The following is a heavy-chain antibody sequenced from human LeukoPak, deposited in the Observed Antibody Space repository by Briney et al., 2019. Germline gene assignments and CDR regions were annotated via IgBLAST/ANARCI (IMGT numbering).Heavy chain of an antibody. V-gene: IGHV1-69*04. CDR1: GGTFSSYT. Sequence: SVKVSCKASGGTFSSYTISWVRQAPGQGLEWMGRIIPILGIANYAQKFQGRVTITAGKSTSTAYMELSSLRSEDTAVYYCARETYDSSGSTMGDAFDIWGQGTMVTVSS. J-gene: IGHJ3*02. CDR2: IIPILGIA. D-gene: IGHD3-22*01. CDR3: ARETYDSSGSTMGDAFDI.